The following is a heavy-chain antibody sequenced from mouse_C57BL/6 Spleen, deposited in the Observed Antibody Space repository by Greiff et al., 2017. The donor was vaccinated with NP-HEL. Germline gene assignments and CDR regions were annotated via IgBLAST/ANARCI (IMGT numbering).Heavy chain of an antibody. CDR1: GFTFSDYG. D-gene: IGHD2-3*01. CDR2: ISSGSSTI. CDR3: ARDGYYGGYFDV. V-gene: IGHV5-17*01. Sequence: EVMLVESGGGLVKPGGSLKLSCAASGFTFSDYGMHWVRQAPEKGLEWVAYISSGSSTIYYADTVKGRFTISRDNAKNTLFLQMTSLRSEDTAMYYCARDGYYGGYFDVWGTGTTVTVSS. J-gene: IGHJ1*03.